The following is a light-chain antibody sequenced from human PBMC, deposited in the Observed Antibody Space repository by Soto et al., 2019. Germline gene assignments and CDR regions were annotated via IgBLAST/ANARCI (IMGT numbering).Light chain of an antibody. J-gene: IGLJ1*01. Sequence: QSALTQPPSASGSPGQSVAISCTGTSSDVGGYNYVSWYQQHPGKAPKLMIYEVNKRPSGVPDRFSGSKSGNTASLTVSGLKAEHDDDYYCSSYAGSSNVFGTGTKVTV. CDR3: SSYAGSSNV. CDR1: SSDVGGYNY. V-gene: IGLV2-8*01. CDR2: EVN.